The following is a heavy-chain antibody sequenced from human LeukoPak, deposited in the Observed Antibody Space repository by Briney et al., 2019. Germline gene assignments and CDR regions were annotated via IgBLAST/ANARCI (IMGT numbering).Heavy chain of an antibody. V-gene: IGHV3-23*01. D-gene: IGHD3-22*01. J-gene: IGHJ3*02. CDR3: ARDGAIYYDRRAFDI. CDR1: GFTFSSYA. CDR2: VSGSGGST. Sequence: GGSLRLSCAASGFTFSSYAMSWVRQAPGKGLDWVSDVSGSGGSTNYADSVKGRFTISRDNAKNSLYLQMNSLRAEDTAVYYCARDGAIYYDRRAFDIWGQGTMVTVSS.